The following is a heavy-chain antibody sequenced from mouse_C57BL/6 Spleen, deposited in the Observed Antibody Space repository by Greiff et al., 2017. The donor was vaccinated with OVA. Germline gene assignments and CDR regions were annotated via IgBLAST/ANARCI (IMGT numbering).Heavy chain of an antibody. CDR1: GYTFTSYW. D-gene: IGHD3-2*01. Sequence: VQLQQPGAELVKPGASVKLSCKASGYTFTSYWMQWVKQRPGQGLEWIGEIDPSDSYTNYNQKFKGKATLTVDTSSSTAYMQLSSLTSEDSAVYYCARAGDSSLAYWGQGTLVTVSA. V-gene: IGHV1-50*01. CDR3: ARAGDSSLAY. J-gene: IGHJ3*01. CDR2: IDPSDSYT.